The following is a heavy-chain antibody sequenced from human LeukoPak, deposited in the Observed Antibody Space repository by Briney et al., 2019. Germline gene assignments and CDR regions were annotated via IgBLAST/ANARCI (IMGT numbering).Heavy chain of an antibody. D-gene: IGHD2-8*01. CDR2: IYYSGST. Sequence: PSETLSLTCTVSGGSISSSSYYWGWIRQPPGKGLEWIGSIYYSGSTYYNPSLKSRLTISVDTSRNQFSLKLSSVTAADTAVYYCARQVLMVYAVWGYNWFDPWGQGTLVTVSS. V-gene: IGHV4-39*01. J-gene: IGHJ5*02. CDR3: ARQVLMVYAVWGYNWFDP. CDR1: GGSISSSSYY.